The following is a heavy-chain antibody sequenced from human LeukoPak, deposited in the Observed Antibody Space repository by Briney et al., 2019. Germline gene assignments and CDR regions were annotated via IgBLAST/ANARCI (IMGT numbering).Heavy chain of an antibody. CDR2: IYSGGST. V-gene: IGHV3-53*01. J-gene: IGHJ6*02. CDR3: ARGRQAPDYYGMDV. CDR1: GFILSNYR. Sequence: GGSLRLSCAASGFILSNYRMNWVRQAPGKGLEWVSVIYSGGSTYYADSVKGRFTISRDNSKNTLYLQMNSLRAEDTAVYYCARGRQAPDYYGMDVWGQGTTVTVSS.